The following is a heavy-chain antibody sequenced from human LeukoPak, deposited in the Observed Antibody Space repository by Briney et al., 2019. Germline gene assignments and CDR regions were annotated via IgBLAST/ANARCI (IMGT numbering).Heavy chain of an antibody. V-gene: IGHV4-34*01. CDR3: ARKFNVLLFLQWATAWFDP. CDR2: INHSGST. Sequence: SETLSLTCAVYGGSFSGYYWSWIRQPPGKGLEWIGEINHSGSTNYNPSLKSRVTISVDTSKNQFSLKLSSVTAADTAVYYCARKFNVLLFLQWATAWFDPWGQGTLVTVSS. D-gene: IGHD3-3*01. CDR1: GGSFSGYY. J-gene: IGHJ5*02.